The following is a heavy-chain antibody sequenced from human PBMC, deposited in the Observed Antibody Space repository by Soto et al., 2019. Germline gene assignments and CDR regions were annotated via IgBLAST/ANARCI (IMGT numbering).Heavy chain of an antibody. Sequence: QVRLVESGGGVVQPGRSLRLSCAASGFSFSDCGMHWVRQAPGKGLEWVAAISSDGSDKYYSESVKGRFTISRDNSRNTLFLQMNSLRVGDTAVYYCVKGSEVARQELDYWGQGTLVTVSS. J-gene: IGHJ4*02. CDR2: ISSDGSDK. CDR3: VKGSEVARQELDY. CDR1: GFSFSDCG. D-gene: IGHD2-15*01. V-gene: IGHV3-30*18.